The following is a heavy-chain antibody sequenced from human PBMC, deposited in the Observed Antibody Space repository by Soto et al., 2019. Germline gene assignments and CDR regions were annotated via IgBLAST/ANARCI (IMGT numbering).Heavy chain of an antibody. CDR2: IVVGSGNT. V-gene: IGHV1-58*01. D-gene: IGHD3-3*01. Sequence: SVKVSCKASGFTFTSSAVQWVRQARGQRLEWIGWIVVGSGNTNYAQKFQERVTITRDMSTSTAYMELSSLRSEDTAVYYCAARRFLEWLLAPPYGMDVWGQGTTVTVSS. CDR3: AARRFLEWLLAPPYGMDV. CDR1: GFTFTSSA. J-gene: IGHJ6*02.